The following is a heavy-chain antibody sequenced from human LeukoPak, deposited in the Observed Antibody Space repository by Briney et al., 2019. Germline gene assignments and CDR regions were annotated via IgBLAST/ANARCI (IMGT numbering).Heavy chain of an antibody. CDR1: GGSFSGYY. J-gene: IGHJ4*02. D-gene: IGHD3-10*01. V-gene: IGHV4-34*01. Sequence: KPSETLSLTCAVYGGSFSGYYWSWIRQPPGKGVKWIGEINHSGSTNHSPSLKGRVTISVDTSKNQFSLKLSSVTAADTAVYYCARVSVRRVLYWGQGTLVTVSS. CDR2: INHSGST. CDR3: ARVSVRRVLY.